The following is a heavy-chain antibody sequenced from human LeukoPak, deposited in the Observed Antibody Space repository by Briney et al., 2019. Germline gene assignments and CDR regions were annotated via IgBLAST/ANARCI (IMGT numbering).Heavy chain of an antibody. Sequence: PGGSLRLSCAASGFTISSNWMHWVRQAPRKGLGRVSRINSDGSSTSYADSVKGRFTISRDNAKNTLYLQMNSLRAEDTAVYYCAMSTHDYWGQGTLVTVSS. V-gene: IGHV3-74*01. CDR1: GFTISSNW. CDR2: INSDGSST. CDR3: AMSTHDY. D-gene: IGHD1-1*01. J-gene: IGHJ4*02.